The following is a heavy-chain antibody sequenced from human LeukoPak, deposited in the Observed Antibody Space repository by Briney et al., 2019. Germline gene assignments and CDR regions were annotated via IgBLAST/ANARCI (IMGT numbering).Heavy chain of an antibody. J-gene: IGHJ4*02. V-gene: IGHV3-11*04. D-gene: IGHD2-15*01. Sequence: RGSLRLSCAASGFTFSDYYMSWIRQAPGKGLEWVSYISSGSTIYYADSGKGRFTVSRDNAKNSLYLQMNSLRAEDTAVYYCARGLPGYCSGGSCYSPLDYWGQGTLVTASS. CDR1: GFTFSDYY. CDR2: ISSGSTI. CDR3: ARGLPGYCSGGSCYSPLDY.